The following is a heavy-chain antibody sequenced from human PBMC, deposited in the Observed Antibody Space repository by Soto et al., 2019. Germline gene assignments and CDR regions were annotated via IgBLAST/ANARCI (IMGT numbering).Heavy chain of an antibody. V-gene: IGHV4-34*01. CDR2: IKHSGST. CDR1: GGSFSGYY. D-gene: IGHD4-4*01. CDR3: AIPTTVTYPYYYYYGMDV. J-gene: IGHJ6*02. Sequence: QVQLQQWGAGLLKPSETLSLTCAVYGGSFSGYYWSWIRQPPGKGLEWIGEIKHSGSTNYNPSLKSRVTISVDTSKNHFSLKLRSVTAADTAVYYCAIPTTVTYPYYYYYGMDVWGQGTTVTVSS.